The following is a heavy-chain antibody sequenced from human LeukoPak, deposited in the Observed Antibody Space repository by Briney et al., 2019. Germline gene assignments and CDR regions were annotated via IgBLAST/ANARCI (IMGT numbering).Heavy chain of an antibody. CDR3: ARLYDILTGYSFDY. CDR2: INPNSGGT. CDR1: GYTFTGFY. D-gene: IGHD3-9*01. Sequence: GASVTVSCKASGYTFTGFYMHWVRQAPGQGLEGMGWINPNSGGTNYAQKFQGRVTMTRDTSISTAYMELSRLRSDDTAVYYCARLYDILTGYSFDYWGQGTLVTVSS. V-gene: IGHV1-2*02. J-gene: IGHJ4*02.